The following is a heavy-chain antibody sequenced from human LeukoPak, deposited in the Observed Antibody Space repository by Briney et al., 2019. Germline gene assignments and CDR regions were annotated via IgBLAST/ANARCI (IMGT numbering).Heavy chain of an antibody. V-gene: IGHV3-23*01. J-gene: IGHJ4*02. Sequence: TGGSLRLSCAASGFTFSTYGVYWVRQAPGKGLEWVSSNSGGSSYYADSVKGRFTISRDNSKNTLYLQMNSLRAEDTAVYYCAKVNWCSASCADAWGQGTLVTVSS. D-gene: IGHD2-2*01. CDR1: GFTFSTYG. CDR3: AKVNWCSASCADA. CDR2: NSGGSS.